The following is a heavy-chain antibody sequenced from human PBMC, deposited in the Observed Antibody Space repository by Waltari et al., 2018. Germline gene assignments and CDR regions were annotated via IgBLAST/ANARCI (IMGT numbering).Heavy chain of an antibody. CDR2: ISGSGGST. Sequence: EVQLLESGGGLVQPGGSLRLSCAASGFTFSSYAMSWVRQAPGQGLEWVSAISGSGGSTYYADSVKGRFTISRDNSKNTLYLQMNSLRAEDTAVYYCAKAGDDILTGYYYYYYGMDVWGQGTTVTVSS. J-gene: IGHJ6*02. CDR1: GFTFSSYA. D-gene: IGHD3-9*01. CDR3: AKAGDDILTGYYYYYYGMDV. V-gene: IGHV3-23*01.